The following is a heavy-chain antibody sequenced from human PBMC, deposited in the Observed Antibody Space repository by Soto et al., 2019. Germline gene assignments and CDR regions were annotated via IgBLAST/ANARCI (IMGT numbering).Heavy chain of an antibody. V-gene: IGHV3-23*01. CDR3: VGGYGVTIFGVVITVLGRDY. Sequence: GGSLRLSCAASGFTFSSYAMSWVRQAPGKGLEWVSAISGSGGSTYYADSVKGRFTISRDNSKNTLYLQMNSLRAEDTAVYYCVGGYGVTIFGVVITVLGRDYWGQGTLVTVSS. J-gene: IGHJ4*02. D-gene: IGHD3-3*01. CDR1: GFTFSSYA. CDR2: ISGSGGST.